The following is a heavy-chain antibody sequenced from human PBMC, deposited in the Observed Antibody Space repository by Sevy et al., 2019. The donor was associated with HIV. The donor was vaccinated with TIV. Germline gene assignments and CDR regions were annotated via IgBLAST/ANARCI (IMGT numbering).Heavy chain of an antibody. CDR2: ISGSGGST. Sequence: GGSLRLSCAASGFTFSSYAMSWVRQAPGEGLEWVSAISGSGGSTYYADSVKGRFTISRDNSKNTLYLQMNSLRAEDTAVYYCAKAPYSSAKGGWFDPWGQGTLVTVSS. CDR3: AKAPYSSAKGGWFDP. D-gene: IGHD6-25*01. V-gene: IGHV3-23*01. CDR1: GFTFSSYA. J-gene: IGHJ5*02.